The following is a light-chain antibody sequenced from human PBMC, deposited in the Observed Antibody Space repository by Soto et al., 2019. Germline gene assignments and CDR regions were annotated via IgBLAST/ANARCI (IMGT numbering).Light chain of an antibody. J-gene: IGKJ1*01. CDR1: RSVSSSY. CDR2: GAS. CDR3: QQYGSSPRT. Sequence: EIVLTQSPGTLSLAPGERATLCCRASRSVSSSYLAWYQQKPGQAPRLLIYGASSRATGIPDRFSGSGSGTDFTLTISRLEPEDFAVYYCQQYGSSPRTFGQGTKVDIK. V-gene: IGKV3-20*01.